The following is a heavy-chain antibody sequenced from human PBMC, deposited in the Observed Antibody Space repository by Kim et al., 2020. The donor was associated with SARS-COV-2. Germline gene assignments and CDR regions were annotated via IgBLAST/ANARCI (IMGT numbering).Heavy chain of an antibody. V-gene: IGHV4-34*01. J-gene: IGHJ5*02. CDR3: ARRPAGTRAGWFDP. D-gene: IGHD1-7*01. Sequence: NPSLKSRVTISVDTSKNQFSLKLSSVTAADTAVYYCARRPAGTRAGWFDPWGQGTLVTVSS.